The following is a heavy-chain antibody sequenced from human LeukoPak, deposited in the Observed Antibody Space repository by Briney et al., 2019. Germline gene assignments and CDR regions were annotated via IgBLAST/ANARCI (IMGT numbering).Heavy chain of an antibody. Sequence: PGGSLRLSCAASGFTFSTYSMNWVRQAPGKGLEWVSYISSGSSTIYYADSVKGRFTISRDYAKNSLYLQMNSLRAEDTAVYYCARSLAAQYYFDYWGQGTLVTVSS. D-gene: IGHD2-15*01. CDR2: ISSGSSTI. CDR1: GFTFSTYS. CDR3: ARSLAAQYYFDY. J-gene: IGHJ4*02. V-gene: IGHV3-48*04.